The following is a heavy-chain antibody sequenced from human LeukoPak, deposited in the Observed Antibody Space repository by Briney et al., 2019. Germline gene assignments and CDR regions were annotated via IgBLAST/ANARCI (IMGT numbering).Heavy chain of an antibody. CDR2: ISSSSSYI. CDR3: ARGIAARPVWFDP. D-gene: IGHD6-6*01. CDR1: GFTFSSYS. J-gene: IGHJ5*02. V-gene: IGHV3-21*01. Sequence: KTGGSLRLSCAASGFTFSSYSMNWVRQAPGKGLEWVSSISSSSSYIYYADSVKGRFTISRDNAKNSLYLQMNSLRAEDTAVYYCARGIAARPVWFDPWGQGTLVTVSS.